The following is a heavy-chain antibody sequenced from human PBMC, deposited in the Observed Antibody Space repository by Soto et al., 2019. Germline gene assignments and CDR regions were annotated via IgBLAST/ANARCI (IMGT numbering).Heavy chain of an antibody. D-gene: IGHD6-19*01. CDR2: IYYSGST. CDR1: GGSISSYY. CDR3: AREDMAVAFDY. V-gene: IGHV4-59*01. J-gene: IGHJ4*02. Sequence: SETVSLTCTVSGGSISSYYWSWIRQPPGKGLEWIGYIYYSGSTNYNPSLKSRVTISVDTSKNQFSLKLSSVTAADTAVYYCAREDMAVAFDYSGQGTLVTVS.